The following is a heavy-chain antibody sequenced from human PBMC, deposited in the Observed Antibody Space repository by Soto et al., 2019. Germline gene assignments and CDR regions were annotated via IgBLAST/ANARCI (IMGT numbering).Heavy chain of an antibody. D-gene: IGHD3-22*01. J-gene: IGHJ2*01. Sequence: ASVKVSCKASGYTFTGYYMHWVRQAPGQGLEWMGWINPNSGGTNYAQKFQGWVTMTRDTSISTAYMELSRLRSDDTAVYYCARGAYYYDSSGYPPGLRYFHLWGRGTLVTVSS. V-gene: IGHV1-2*04. CDR1: GYTFTGYY. CDR3: ARGAYYYDSSGYPPGLRYFHL. CDR2: INPNSGGT.